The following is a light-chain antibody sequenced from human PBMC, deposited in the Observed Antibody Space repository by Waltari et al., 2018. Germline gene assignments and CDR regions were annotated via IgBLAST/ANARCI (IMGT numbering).Light chain of an antibody. CDR1: QSISSY. V-gene: IGKV1-39*01. CDR3: QQTYSTPLT. CDR2: AAS. Sequence: DIQMTQSPSSLSASVGDRVTITCRASQSISSYLNWYHQKPGKAPKLLIYAASNLQSGVPSRFSGIGSGTDFTLTISSLQPEDFATYYCQQTYSTPLTFGPGTNVDIK. J-gene: IGKJ3*01.